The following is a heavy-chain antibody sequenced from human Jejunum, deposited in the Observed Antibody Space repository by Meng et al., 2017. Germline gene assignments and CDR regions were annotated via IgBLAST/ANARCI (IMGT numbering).Heavy chain of an antibody. J-gene: IGHJ4*02. CDR1: GGSISSVYW. CDR3: ARGGYYSFDY. V-gene: IGHV4-4*02. CDR2: IYHSGST. D-gene: IGHD5-18*01. Sequence: QVQLAGAGPGLGKPSETLSLTCAVSGGSISSVYWWTWVRQSPGKGLEWIGEIYHSGSTNYNPSLKSRVTISVDKSKNQFSLKLTSVTAADTAVYYCARGGYYSFDYWGQGTLVTVSS.